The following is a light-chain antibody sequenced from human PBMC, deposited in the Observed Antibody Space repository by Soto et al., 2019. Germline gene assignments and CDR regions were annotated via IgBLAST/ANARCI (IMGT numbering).Light chain of an antibody. J-gene: IGKJ2*01. Sequence: EIVLTQSPATLSVSPGERATLSCRASQSVSSNLAWYQQKPGQAPRLLIYGASTRATGIPARFSGSESGTEFTLSISSLQSEDFALYYCQQYNTWPPVFTFGQGTKVDIK. CDR2: GAS. CDR1: QSVSSN. V-gene: IGKV3-15*01. CDR3: QQYNTWPPVFT.